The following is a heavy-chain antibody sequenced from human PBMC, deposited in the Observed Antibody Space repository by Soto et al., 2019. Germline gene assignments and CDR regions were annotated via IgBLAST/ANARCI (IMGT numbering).Heavy chain of an antibody. Sequence: QVQLVESGGGVVQPGRSLRLSCAASGFIFGNNGMHWVRQAPGKGLEWVALISYDGSQKNYVDSVKGRFTISRDNSKNTLFLQMNSLRAEDTAVYYCARFVGLDSSGCFAYWGQGTLVTVSS. CDR2: ISYDGSQK. D-gene: IGHD3-22*01. CDR3: ARFVGLDSSGCFAY. CDR1: GFIFGNNG. J-gene: IGHJ4*02. V-gene: IGHV3-33*05.